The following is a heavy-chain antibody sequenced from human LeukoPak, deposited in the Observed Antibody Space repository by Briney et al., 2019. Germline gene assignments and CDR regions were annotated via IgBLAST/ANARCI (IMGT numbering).Heavy chain of an antibody. CDR2: MNPNSGNT. CDR1: GGTFSSYA. CDR3: ARGPGTDAFDY. V-gene: IGHV1-8*02. J-gene: IGHJ4*02. Sequence: GASVKVSCKASGGTFSSYAISWVRQAPGQGLEWMGWMNPNSGNTGYAQKFQGRVTMTRNTSISTAYMELSSLRSEDTAVYYCARGPGTDAFDYWGQGTQVTVSS.